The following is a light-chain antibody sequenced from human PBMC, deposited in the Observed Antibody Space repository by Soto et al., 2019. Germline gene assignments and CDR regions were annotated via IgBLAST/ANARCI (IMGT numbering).Light chain of an antibody. CDR1: QSISSW. Sequence: DIQMTQSPSTLSASVGGRVPITCRASQSISSWLAWYQQNPGKAPKLLIYDASSLESGVPSRFSGSGSGTEFTLTISSLQPDDFATYYCQQYNSYSWTFGQGTKVDTK. CDR2: DAS. CDR3: QQYNSYSWT. J-gene: IGKJ1*01. V-gene: IGKV1-5*01.